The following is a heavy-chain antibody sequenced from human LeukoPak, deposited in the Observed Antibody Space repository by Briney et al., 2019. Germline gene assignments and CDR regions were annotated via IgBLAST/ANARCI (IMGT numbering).Heavy chain of an antibody. CDR1: GFTFSSYA. D-gene: IGHD6-19*01. V-gene: IGHV3-30-3*01. CDR2: ISYDGSNK. CDR3: ASSRRLDLDY. J-gene: IGHJ4*02. Sequence: GGSLRLYCAASGFTFSSYAMHWVRQAPGKGLEWVAVISYDGSNKYYADSVKGRFTISRDNSKNTLYLQMNSLRAEDTAVYYCASSRRLDLDYWGQGVLVTVSS.